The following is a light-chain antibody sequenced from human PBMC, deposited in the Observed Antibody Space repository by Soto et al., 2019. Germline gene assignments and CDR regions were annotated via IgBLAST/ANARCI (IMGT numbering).Light chain of an antibody. CDR2: TAP. J-gene: IGKJ4*01. V-gene: IGKV1-12*01. CDR3: QQANSFPVT. CDR1: QGISSW. Sequence: DIPMTQSPSSVSASVGDRVTITCRASQGISSWLAWYQQKPGKAPNLLIYTAPSLQSGAPSRFSGSASGTDFTLTISSLQPEDSATYHCQQANSFPVTFGGGTKVEI.